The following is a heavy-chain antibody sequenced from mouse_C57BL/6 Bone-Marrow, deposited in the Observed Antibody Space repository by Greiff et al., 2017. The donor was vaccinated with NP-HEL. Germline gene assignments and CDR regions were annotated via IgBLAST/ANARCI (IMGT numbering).Heavy chain of an antibody. CDR3: ARGYFDV. V-gene: IGHV1-76*01. CDR2: IYPGGGNT. CDR1: GYTFTDYY. Sequence: VQLQQSGAELVRPGASVKLSCKASGYTFTDYYINWVKQRPGQGLEWIARIYPGGGNTYYNEKFKGKATLTAEKSSSTAYMQLSSLTSEDSAVYFCARGYFDVWGTGTTVTVSS. J-gene: IGHJ1*03.